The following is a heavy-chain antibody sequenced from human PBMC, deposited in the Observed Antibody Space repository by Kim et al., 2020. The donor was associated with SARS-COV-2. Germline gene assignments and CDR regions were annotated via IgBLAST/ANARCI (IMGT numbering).Heavy chain of an antibody. CDR1: GFTFSSYS. D-gene: IGHD4-17*01. Sequence: GGSLRLSCAASGFTFSSYSMNWVRQAPGKGLEWVSSISSSSSYIYYADSVKGRFTISRDNAKNSLYLQMNSLRAEDTAVYYCASLFQVIPTNQIDYGDPHYYYYGMDVWGQGTTVTVSS. CDR2: ISSSSSYI. J-gene: IGHJ6*02. V-gene: IGHV3-21*01. CDR3: ASLFQVIPTNQIDYGDPHYYYYGMDV.